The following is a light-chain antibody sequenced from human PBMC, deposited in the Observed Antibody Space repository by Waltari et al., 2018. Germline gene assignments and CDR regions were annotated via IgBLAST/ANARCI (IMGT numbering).Light chain of an antibody. Sequence: IQITQSPSSLSASVGDRVTITCRASQSVGNYLNWYQKRPAQAPKVLIYAASTLQSGVPSRFRGSGSGTDFTLTSNSRKPEDLSIYYGQQNYSAPLSFGGGTKVEMK. J-gene: IGKJ4*01. CDR2: AAS. V-gene: IGKV1-39*01. CDR3: QQNYSAPLS. CDR1: QSVGNY.